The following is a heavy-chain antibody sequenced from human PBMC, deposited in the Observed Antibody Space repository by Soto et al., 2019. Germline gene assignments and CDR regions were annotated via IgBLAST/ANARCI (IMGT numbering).Heavy chain of an antibody. Sequence: GGAVNVSCKTSDYTFTDYCISWARQAPGQGLEWMGWISTFSGNTNYAQNFQDRVTMTTDTSTTTAYMELRSLRSDDTAVYYCAKEGGYNMYYFDYWGQGTLATVS. D-gene: IGHD5-18*01. V-gene: IGHV1-18*01. CDR3: AKEGGYNMYYFDY. CDR1: DYTFTDYC. CDR2: ISTFSGNT. J-gene: IGHJ4*02.